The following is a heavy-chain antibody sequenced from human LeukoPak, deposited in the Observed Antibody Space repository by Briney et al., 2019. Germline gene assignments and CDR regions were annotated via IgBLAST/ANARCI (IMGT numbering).Heavy chain of an antibody. J-gene: IGHJ4*02. Sequence: GGSLRLSCAASGFTFSSYAMNWVRQPPGQGQGLVSATGSTGVSTFYADSVKGRFTVSRDNSKNTLSLQMNSLRAEDTAVYYCAKDPGVVPAHYFDYWGQGILVTVSS. V-gene: IGHV3-23*01. CDR2: TGSTGVST. CDR3: AKDPGVVPAHYFDY. D-gene: IGHD2-2*01. CDR1: GFTFSSYA.